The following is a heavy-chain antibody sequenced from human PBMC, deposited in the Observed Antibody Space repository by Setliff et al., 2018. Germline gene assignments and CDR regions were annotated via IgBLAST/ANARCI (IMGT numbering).Heavy chain of an antibody. CDR2: IYYSGST. CDR3: ARDRAAVAGTGFDY. CDR1: GDSISSSHFY. D-gene: IGHD6-19*01. V-gene: IGHV4-31*03. J-gene: IGHJ4*02. Sequence: SETLSLTCNVSGDSISSSHFYWSWIRQHPGKGLEWIGYIYYSGSTYYNPSLKSRLTISADTSNNQFSMKLNSVTVADTAVYYCARDRAAVAGTGFDYWGQGTLVTVSS.